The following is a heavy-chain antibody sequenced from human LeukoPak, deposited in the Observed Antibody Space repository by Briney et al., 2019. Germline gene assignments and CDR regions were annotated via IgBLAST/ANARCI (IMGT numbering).Heavy chain of an antibody. CDR3: ARDLNWSMVRGVNNWFDP. CDR2: IYYSGST. D-gene: IGHD3-10*01. Sequence: SETLSLTCTVSGGSISSNYWSWIRQPPGKGLEWVGYIYYSGSTNYNPSLKSRVTISVDTTKNQFSLKLSSVSAADTAVYYCARDLNWSMVRGVNNWFDPWGQGTLVTVSS. V-gene: IGHV4-59*01. J-gene: IGHJ5*02. CDR1: GGSISSNY.